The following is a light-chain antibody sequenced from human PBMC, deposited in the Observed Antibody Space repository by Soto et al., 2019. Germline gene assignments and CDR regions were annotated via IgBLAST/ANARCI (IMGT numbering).Light chain of an antibody. V-gene: IGKV3-20*01. CDR3: QQYGSSPTT. Sequence: EIVMTQSPATLSASPGEGATLSCRASQGIGDTLAWYQHKPGQTPRLLIYDTSTRATGVPDRFSGSGSGTDFTLTISRLEPEDFAVYYCQQYGSSPTTFGHGTKVDIK. CDR2: DTS. J-gene: IGKJ1*01. CDR1: QGIGDT.